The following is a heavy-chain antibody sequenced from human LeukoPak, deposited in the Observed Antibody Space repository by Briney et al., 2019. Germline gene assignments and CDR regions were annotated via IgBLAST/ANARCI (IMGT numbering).Heavy chain of an antibody. D-gene: IGHD3-22*01. Sequence: SVKVSCKASGYTFTSYGISWVRQAPGQGLEWTGGIIPIFGTANYAQKFQGRVTITADESTSTAYMELSSLRSEDTAVYYCAKSDSSVVVWFDPWGQGTLVTVSS. CDR2: IIPIFGTA. CDR1: GYTFTSYG. J-gene: IGHJ5*02. V-gene: IGHV1-69*13. CDR3: AKSDSSVVVWFDP.